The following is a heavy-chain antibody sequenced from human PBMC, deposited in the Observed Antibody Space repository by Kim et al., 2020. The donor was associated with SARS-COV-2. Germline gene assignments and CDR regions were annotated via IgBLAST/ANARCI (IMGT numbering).Heavy chain of an antibody. CDR3: ARAPGRGRGVIRYYFDY. J-gene: IGHJ4*02. V-gene: IGHV4-31*02. D-gene: IGHD3-10*01. Sequence: RKSRVTISVDTSKNPFSLKLSSVTAADTAVYYCARAPGRGRGVIRYYFDYWGQGTLVTVSS.